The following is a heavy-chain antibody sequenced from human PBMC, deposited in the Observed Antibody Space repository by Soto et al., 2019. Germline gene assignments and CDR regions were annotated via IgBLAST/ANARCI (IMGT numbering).Heavy chain of an antibody. CDR3: ARLVGSGGDTYYFDY. Sequence: QVQLVQSGAEVQKPGSSVKVSCKASGGTFSSYAISWVRQAPGQGLEWMGGIIPIFGTANYAQKFQGRVTITADEPTSTAYMELSGLRSEDTAMYSCARLVGSGGDTYYFDYWGQGTLVTVSS. V-gene: IGHV1-69*01. CDR1: GGTFSSYA. J-gene: IGHJ4*02. D-gene: IGHD3-10*01. CDR2: IIPIFGTA.